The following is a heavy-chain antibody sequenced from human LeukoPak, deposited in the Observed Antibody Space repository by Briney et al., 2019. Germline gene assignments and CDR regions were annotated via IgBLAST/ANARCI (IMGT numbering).Heavy chain of an antibody. CDR3: ARHSRYYYYMDV. Sequence: PSETLSLTCTVSGDSISTSNYYWGWIRQPPGKGLEWIGNVYYSGITYYNSSLKSRVTISVDTSKNQFSLKLRSVTAADTAVYYCARHSRYYYYMDVWGKGTTVTVSS. CDR2: VYYSGIT. V-gene: IGHV4-39*01. CDR1: GDSISTSNYY. J-gene: IGHJ6*03.